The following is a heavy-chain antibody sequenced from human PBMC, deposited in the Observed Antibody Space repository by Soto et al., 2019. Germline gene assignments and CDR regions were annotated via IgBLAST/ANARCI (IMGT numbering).Heavy chain of an antibody. CDR1: GGSFSGYY. V-gene: IGHV4-34*01. Sequence: SDTLSLTCAVYGGSFSGYYWSWIRQPPGKGLEGIGEINHSGSTNYNPSLKSRVTISVDTSKNQFSLKLSSVTAADTAVYYCARGGAGFIAAAASGGYGMDVWGQGPTVTVS. CDR2: INHSGST. J-gene: IGHJ6*02. CDR3: ARGGAGFIAAAASGGYGMDV. D-gene: IGHD6-13*01.